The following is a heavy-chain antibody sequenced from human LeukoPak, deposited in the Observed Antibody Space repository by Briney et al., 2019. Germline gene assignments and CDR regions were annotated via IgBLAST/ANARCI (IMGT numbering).Heavy chain of an antibody. D-gene: IGHD1-26*01. J-gene: IGHJ6*03. CDR1: NFSINNGYY. CDR3: ARLSVIVGSTLEYYYYYMDV. V-gene: IGHV4-38-2*02. Sequence: PSETLSLTCTLSNFSINNGYYWGWIRQPPGKGLEWIGSIYHSGFTYSNPSLTSRLTMSIDASKNQVSLKLTSVTAADTAVYYCARLSVIVGSTLEYYYYYMDVWGQGTTVTVSS. CDR2: IYHSGFT.